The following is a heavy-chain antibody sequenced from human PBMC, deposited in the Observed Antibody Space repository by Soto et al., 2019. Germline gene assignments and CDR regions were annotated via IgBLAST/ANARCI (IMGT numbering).Heavy chain of an antibody. Sequence: QVQLQESGPGLVKPSETLSLTCTVSGGSINNFYWTWIRQSPGKGLEWIANIYYSGSPNYNPSLESRVTISVDTSENQFSLKLTSVTAADTAVYYCARGYGGDYFWFDPWGQGTQVTVSS. CDR2: IYYSGSP. CDR3: ARGYGGDYFWFDP. CDR1: GGSINNFY. V-gene: IGHV4-59*01. D-gene: IGHD2-21*02. J-gene: IGHJ5*02.